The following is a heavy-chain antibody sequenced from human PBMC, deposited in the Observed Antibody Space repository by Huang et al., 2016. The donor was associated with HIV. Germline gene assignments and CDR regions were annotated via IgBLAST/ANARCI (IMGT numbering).Heavy chain of an antibody. CDR1: GYIFSNYD. D-gene: IGHD6-19*01. CDR2: LNPNSGKT. Sequence: QVQLVQSGPEVKKPGASVKVSCQTSGYIFSNYDINCVRQAPGQGLQWMCWLNPNSGKTAYGQNFQGRVTLTRSTSTGAAYMVLNSLTSQDTAVYYCARLTSGWYQDYWGQGTLVTVSS. CDR3: ARLTSGWYQDY. V-gene: IGHV1-8*01. J-gene: IGHJ4*02.